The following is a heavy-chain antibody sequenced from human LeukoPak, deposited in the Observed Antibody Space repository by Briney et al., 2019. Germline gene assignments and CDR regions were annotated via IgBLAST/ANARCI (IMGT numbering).Heavy chain of an antibody. J-gene: IGHJ4*02. D-gene: IGHD3-10*01. CDR3: AKDRSGSGSYYPDY. CDR1: GFTFSDAW. Sequence: GGSLRLSCAASGFTFSDAWMMWVRQTPGKGLEWVSAISGSGGSTYYADSVKGRFTVSRDNSKNTLYLQMNSLRAEDTAVYYCAKDRSGSGSYYPDYWGQGTLVTVSS. CDR2: ISGSGGST. V-gene: IGHV3-23*01.